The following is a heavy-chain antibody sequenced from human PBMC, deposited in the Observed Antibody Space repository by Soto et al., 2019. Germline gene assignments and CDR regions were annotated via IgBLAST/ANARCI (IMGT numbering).Heavy chain of an antibody. D-gene: IGHD6-13*01. CDR3: AREGYSSSSSYYYYGMDV. CDR2: IITIFGTA. Sequence: SLKRYRKTSGDANSIDASGWVRKAKGQGREWMGGIITIFGTANYAQKFQGRVTITADESTSTAYMELSSLRSEDTAVYYCAREGYSSSSSYYYYGMDVWGQGTTVTVSS. V-gene: IGHV1-69*01. CDR1: GDANSIDA. J-gene: IGHJ6*02.